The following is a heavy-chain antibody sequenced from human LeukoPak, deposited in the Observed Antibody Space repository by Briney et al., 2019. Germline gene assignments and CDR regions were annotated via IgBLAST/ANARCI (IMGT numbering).Heavy chain of an antibody. V-gene: IGHV3-21*01. CDR2: ISNSSSYI. J-gene: IGHJ4*02. CDR3: ARESDGDYYFDY. Sequence: GGSLRLSCAASGFTFSSYSMNWVRQAPGKGLEWVSSISNSSSYIYYADSVKGRFTSSRDNAKNSLYLQMNSLRAEDTAVYYCARESDGDYYFDYWGQGTLVTVSS. CDR1: GFTFSSYS. D-gene: IGHD4-17*01.